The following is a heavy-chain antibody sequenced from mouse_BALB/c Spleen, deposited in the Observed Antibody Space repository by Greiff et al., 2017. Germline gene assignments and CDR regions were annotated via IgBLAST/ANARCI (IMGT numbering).Heavy chain of an antibody. CDR1: GFTFSSYA. CDR2: ISSGGST. CDR3: ARGGTITTATSFDY. J-gene: IGHJ2*01. Sequence: EVMLVESGGGLVKPGGSLKLSCAASGFTFSSYAMSWVRQTPEKRLEWVASISSGGSTYYPDSVKGRFTISRDNARNILYLQMSSLRSEDTAMYYCARGGTITTATSFDYWGQGTTLTVSS. D-gene: IGHD1-2*01. V-gene: IGHV5-6-5*01.